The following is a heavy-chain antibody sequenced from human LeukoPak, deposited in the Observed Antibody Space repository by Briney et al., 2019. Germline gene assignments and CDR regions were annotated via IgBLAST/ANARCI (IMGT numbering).Heavy chain of an antibody. D-gene: IGHD3-10*01. CDR1: GFSFGSHW. CDR3: AKRGIVIRAVIIVGFHKEAYYFDY. J-gene: IGHJ4*02. Sequence: GGSLRLSCAASGFSFGSHWMTWVRQAPGKGLEWVANIRQDEGEKYYVDSVKGQFTISRDNPKNTLYLQMNSLRAEDTAVYFCAKRGIVIRAVIIVGFHKEAYYFDYWGQGALVTVSS. CDR2: IRQDEGEK. V-gene: IGHV3-7*03.